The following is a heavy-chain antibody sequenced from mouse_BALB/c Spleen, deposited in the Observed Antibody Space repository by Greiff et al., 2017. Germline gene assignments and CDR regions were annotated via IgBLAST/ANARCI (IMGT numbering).Heavy chain of an antibody. J-gene: IGHJ4*01. V-gene: IGHV1-7*01. D-gene: IGHD2-4*01. Sequence: QVQLQQSGAELAKPGASVKMSCKASGYTFTSYWMHWVKQRPGQGLEWIGYINPSTGYTEYNQKFKDKATLTADKSSSTAYMQLSSLTSEDSAVYYCARGNYDYGYAMDYWGQGTSVTVSS. CDR2: INPSTGYT. CDR3: ARGNYDYGYAMDY. CDR1: GYTFTSYW.